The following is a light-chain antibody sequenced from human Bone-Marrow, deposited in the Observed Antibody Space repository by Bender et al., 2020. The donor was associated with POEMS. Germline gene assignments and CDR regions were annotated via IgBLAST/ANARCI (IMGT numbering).Light chain of an antibody. J-gene: IGLJ3*02. CDR1: SSAFGNYNL. Sequence: QSPLTQPASVSGSPGQSITISCTGTSSAFGNYNLVSWYQHHPGKAPQLMIYEATKRPSGVSNRFSGSKSGNTASLTISGLQIEDEADYYCSSYTSNITPVFGGGTRLTVL. CDR3: SSYTSNITPV. V-gene: IGLV2-14*02. CDR2: EAT.